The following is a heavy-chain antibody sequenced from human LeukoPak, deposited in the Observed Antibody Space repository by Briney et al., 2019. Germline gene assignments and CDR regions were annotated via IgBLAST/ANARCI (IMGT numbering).Heavy chain of an antibody. V-gene: IGHV7-4-1*02. Sequence: ASVKVSCKASGYTFTSYAMNWVRQAPGQGLEWMGWINTNTGNPTYAQGLTGRFVFSLDTSVSTAYLQISSLKAEDTAVYYCARGEQLRFLECIDYWGQGTLVTVSS. CDR3: ARGEQLRFLECIDY. CDR2: INTNTGNP. D-gene: IGHD3-3*01. CDR1: GYTFTSYA. J-gene: IGHJ4*02.